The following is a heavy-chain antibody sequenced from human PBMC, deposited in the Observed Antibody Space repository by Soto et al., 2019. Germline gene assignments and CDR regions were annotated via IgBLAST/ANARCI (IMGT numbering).Heavy chain of an antibody. CDR1: GYTFSDYY. CDR3: AREPATAKPEGVDF. Sequence: ASVKVSCKASGYTFSDYYIHWVRQAPGQGLEWMGWINPNSGGTKYAPKFQGGVTMTRNTSITTAYMELSRLRSGDTAVYYCAREPATAKPEGVDFWGQGTLVTVSS. J-gene: IGHJ4*02. D-gene: IGHD1-1*01. V-gene: IGHV1-2*02. CDR2: INPNSGGT.